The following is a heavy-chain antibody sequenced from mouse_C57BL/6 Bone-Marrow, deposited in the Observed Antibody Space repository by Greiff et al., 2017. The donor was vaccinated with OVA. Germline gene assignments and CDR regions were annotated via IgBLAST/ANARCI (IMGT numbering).Heavy chain of an antibody. Sequence: QVQLQQSGAELMKPGASVKLSCKATGYTFTGYWIEWVKQRPGHGLEWIGEILPGSGSINYNEKFKGKATFTADTSSNTAYMQLSSLTTEDSAFYYCARTAYYRRYFDVWGTGTTVTVSS. CDR1: GYTFTGYW. CDR2: ILPGSGSI. J-gene: IGHJ1*03. D-gene: IGHD2-12*01. CDR3: ARTAYYRRYFDV. V-gene: IGHV1-9*01.